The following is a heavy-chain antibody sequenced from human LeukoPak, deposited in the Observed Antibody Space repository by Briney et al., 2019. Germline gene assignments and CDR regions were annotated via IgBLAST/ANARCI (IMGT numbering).Heavy chain of an antibody. V-gene: IGHV4-38-2*02. D-gene: IGHD3-9*01. Sequence: SETLSLTCTVSGYSISSGYYWGWIRQPPGKGLEWIGSIYHSGSTYYNPSLKSRVTISVDTSKNQFSLKLSSVTAADTAVYYCARVEYYDVLTSWYFDLWGRGTLVTVSS. CDR2: IYHSGST. J-gene: IGHJ2*01. CDR1: GYSISSGYY. CDR3: ARVEYYDVLTSWYFDL.